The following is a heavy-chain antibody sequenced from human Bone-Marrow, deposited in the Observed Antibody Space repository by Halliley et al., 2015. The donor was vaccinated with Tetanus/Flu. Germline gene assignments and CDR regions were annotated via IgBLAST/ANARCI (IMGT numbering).Heavy chain of an antibody. CDR2: ISSRSSYK. Sequence: GKGLQGVSSISSRSSYKDYADSVKGRYTVSRDNAKNTLYLEMKSLRVDDPAIYFCARGHFTYDSWGQGTLVTVSS. J-gene: IGHJ4*02. V-gene: IGHV3-21*04. CDR3: ARGHFTYDS.